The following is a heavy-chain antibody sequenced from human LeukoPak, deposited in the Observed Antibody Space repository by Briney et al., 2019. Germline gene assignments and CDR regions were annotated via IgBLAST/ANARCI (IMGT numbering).Heavy chain of an antibody. CDR2: IYYSGST. D-gene: IGHD6-6*01. Sequence: SETLSLTCTVSGGSISNYYWSWIRQPPGKGLEWIGYIYYSGSTNYNPSLKSRVTISVDTSKNQFSLKLSSVTAADTAVYYCARMGRGIAARRGYAFDIWGQGTMVTVSS. CDR1: GGSISNYY. CDR3: ARMGRGIAARRGYAFDI. V-gene: IGHV4-59*08. J-gene: IGHJ3*02.